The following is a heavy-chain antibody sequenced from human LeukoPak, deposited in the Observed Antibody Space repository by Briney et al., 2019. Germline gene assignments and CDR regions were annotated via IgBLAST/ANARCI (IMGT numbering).Heavy chain of an antibody. D-gene: IGHD2/OR15-2a*01. CDR2: VYYSGST. CDR3: ARDSRTITAFDI. Sequence: SETLSLTCTVSGGSISSYYWSWIRQPPGKGLEWIGYVYYSGSTNYNPSLKSRVTISVDTSKNQFSLKLSSVTAADTAVYHCARDSRTITAFDIWGQGTMVAVSS. V-gene: IGHV4-59*01. J-gene: IGHJ3*02. CDR1: GGSISSYY.